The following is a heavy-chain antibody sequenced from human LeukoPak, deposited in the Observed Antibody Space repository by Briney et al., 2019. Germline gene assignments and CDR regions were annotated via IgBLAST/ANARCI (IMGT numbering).Heavy chain of an antibody. V-gene: IGHV4-30-4*01. D-gene: IGHD3-3*01. CDR2: IYYSGST. CDR1: GGSISSGDYY. J-gene: IGHJ3*02. Sequence: SETLSLTCTVSGGSISSGDYYWSWIRQPPGKGLEWIGYIYYSGSTYYNPSLKSRVTISVDTSKNQFSLKLSSVTAADTAVYYCARLQYYDFWSGYFGPRELYDAFDIWGQGTMVTVSS. CDR3: ARLQYYDFWSGYFGPRELYDAFDI.